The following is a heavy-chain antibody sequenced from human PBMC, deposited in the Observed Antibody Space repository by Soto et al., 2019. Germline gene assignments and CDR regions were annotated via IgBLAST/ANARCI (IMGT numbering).Heavy chain of an antibody. D-gene: IGHD3-10*01. Sequence: QVQLVESGGGVVQPGRSLRLSCAASGFTFSDHGMHWVRQAPGKGLQWVAVISDDGTNKYYADFVKGRFTTSRDNSKNALYLQVNSLRAEDTDVYYCAKDGPRSGQFNGIDPWGQGTLVTVSS. V-gene: IGHV3-30*18. J-gene: IGHJ5*02. CDR3: AKDGPRSGQFNGIDP. CDR1: GFTFSDHG. CDR2: ISDDGTNK.